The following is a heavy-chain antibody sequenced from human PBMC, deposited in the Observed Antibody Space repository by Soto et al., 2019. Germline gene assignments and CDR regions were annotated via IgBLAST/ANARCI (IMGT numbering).Heavy chain of an antibody. Sequence: EVQLLESGGGLVQPGGSLRLSCAASGFTFSGYAMSWVRQAPGKGLEWVSAISGSGGSTYYADSVKGRFTISRDNSKNTLYLQMNSLRAEDTAVYYCAKEDIVVVPAAKSGAAYYYGMDVWGQGTTVTVSS. CDR1: GFTFSGYA. D-gene: IGHD2-2*01. CDR2: ISGSGGST. CDR3: AKEDIVVVPAAKSGAAYYYGMDV. J-gene: IGHJ6*02. V-gene: IGHV3-23*01.